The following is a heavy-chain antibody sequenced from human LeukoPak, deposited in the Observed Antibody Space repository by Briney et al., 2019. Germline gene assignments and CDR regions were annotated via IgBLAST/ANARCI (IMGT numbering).Heavy chain of an antibody. Sequence: SVKVSCKASGGTFSTYAISWVRQAPGQGLEWMGRIIPILGIANYAQKFQGRVTITADKSTSTAYMELSSLRSEDTAVYYCARPVGRGYSYGSPLYYGMDVWGQGTTVTVSS. V-gene: IGHV1-69*04. CDR3: ARPVGRGYSYGSPLYYGMDV. CDR2: IIPILGIA. J-gene: IGHJ6*02. CDR1: GGTFSTYA. D-gene: IGHD5-18*01.